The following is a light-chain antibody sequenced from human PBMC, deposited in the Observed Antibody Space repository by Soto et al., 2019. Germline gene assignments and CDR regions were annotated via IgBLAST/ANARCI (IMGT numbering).Light chain of an antibody. Sequence: DIVMTQAPDSLAVSLGERATIKCKSSQSGFSNSKNRNPLSWYQQKPGQPPKLLIYCATTRDSGVPDRFSGGMSWTDSKLAVSGLQAEYVVIYYGQQDFSSPITLGRGTKVEI. V-gene: IGKV4-1*01. CDR2: CAT. CDR1: QSGFSNSKNRNP. CDR3: QQDFSSPIT. J-gene: IGKJ4*01.